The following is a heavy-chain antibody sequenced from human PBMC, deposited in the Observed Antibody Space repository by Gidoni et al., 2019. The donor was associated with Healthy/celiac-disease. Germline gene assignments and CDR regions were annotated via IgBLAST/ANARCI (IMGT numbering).Heavy chain of an antibody. Sequence: EVQLVQSGADVKKPGESLKISCQGSGYCFTSYWHGRVLQMPGKGLEWMGSSYPGESDTRYSPSFQGQVTNSADKSISTAYLQWSSLKASDTAMYYCARGCSSTSCRDRYYYYGMDVWGQGTTVTVSS. CDR2: SYPGESDT. CDR3: ARGCSSTSCRDRYYYYGMDV. J-gene: IGHJ6*02. D-gene: IGHD2-2*01. CDR1: GYCFTSYW. V-gene: IGHV5-51*01.